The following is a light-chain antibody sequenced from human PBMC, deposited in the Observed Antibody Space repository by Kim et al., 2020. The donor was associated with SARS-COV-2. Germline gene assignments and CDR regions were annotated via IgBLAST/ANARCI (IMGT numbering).Light chain of an antibody. CDR3: LVWDRGSGGV. J-gene: IGLJ3*02. CDR1: KLGKTY. Sequence: SYELTQPPAVSVSPGQTATITCSADKLGKTYVSWYQVRPGQSPLLVISVDRQRPSWIPERFSGANSGNTATLIISETQVTDEADYYCLVWDRGSGGVFGG. V-gene: IGLV3-1*01. CDR2: VDR.